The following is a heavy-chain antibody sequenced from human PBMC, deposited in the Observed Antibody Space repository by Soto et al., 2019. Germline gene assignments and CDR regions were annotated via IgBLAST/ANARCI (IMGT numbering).Heavy chain of an antibody. CDR2: IFHDGTA. Sequence: SETLSLTCAVSGVSISSGNWWTWVRQSPQRGLEYIGEIFHDGTANYYPSFERRVAISVDTSKNQFSLKLTSVTAADTAIYFCARLVYDTRLNYMYFEFWGKGTLVNVSA. CDR3: ARLVYDTRLNYMYFEF. D-gene: IGHD3-10*01. J-gene: IGHJ4*02. V-gene: IGHV4-4*02. CDR1: GVSISSGNW.